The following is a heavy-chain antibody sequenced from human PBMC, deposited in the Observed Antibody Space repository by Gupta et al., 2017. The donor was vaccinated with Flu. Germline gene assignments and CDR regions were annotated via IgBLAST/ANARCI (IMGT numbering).Heavy chain of an antibody. Sequence: QVQLQQRGAGLLKPSETLSITCDVDGWSFSGYFGTWIRQPPGKALEWIGEINHSGSTNYNPSLKSRVTISVDTSKNQFSLKLSSVTAADTAVYYCARGSPNSSGWYHGMDVWGQGTTVTVSS. J-gene: IGHJ6*02. CDR2: INHSGST. CDR1: GWSFSGYF. V-gene: IGHV4-34*01. D-gene: IGHD6-19*01. CDR3: ARGSPNSSGWYHGMDV.